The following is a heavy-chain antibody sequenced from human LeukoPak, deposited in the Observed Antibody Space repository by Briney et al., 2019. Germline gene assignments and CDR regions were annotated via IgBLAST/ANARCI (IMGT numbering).Heavy chain of an antibody. Sequence: EASVKVSCKTSGYTFSSYGISWLRQAPGQGLERMGWISAYNGNTNYAQKLQGRVTMTTDTSTSTAYMELRSLRSDDTAVYYCARVLAGQTGTIKKGYYYYYMDVWGKGTTVTVSS. CDR2: ISAYNGNT. J-gene: IGHJ6*03. V-gene: IGHV1-18*01. CDR1: GYTFSSYG. D-gene: IGHD1-7*01. CDR3: ARVLAGQTGTIKKGYYYYYMDV.